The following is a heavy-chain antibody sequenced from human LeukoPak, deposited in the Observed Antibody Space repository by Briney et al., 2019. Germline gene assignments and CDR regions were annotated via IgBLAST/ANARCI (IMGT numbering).Heavy chain of an antibody. V-gene: IGHV3-53*01. CDR1: GFTFSSYS. Sequence: TGGSLRLSCAASGFTFSSYSMSWVRQAPGKGLEWVSVIYSGGSTYYADSVKGRFTISRDNSKNTLYLQMNSLRAEDTAVYYCASLGDILTGYYKDYYYYMDVWGKGTTVTVSS. J-gene: IGHJ6*03. CDR2: IYSGGST. D-gene: IGHD3-9*01. CDR3: ASLGDILTGYYKDYYYYMDV.